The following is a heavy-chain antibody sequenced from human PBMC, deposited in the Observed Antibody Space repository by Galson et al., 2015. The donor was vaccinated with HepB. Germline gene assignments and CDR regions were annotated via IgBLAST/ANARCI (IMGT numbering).Heavy chain of an antibody. CDR1: GYSFTSYW. D-gene: IGHD6-6*01. CDR2: IYPGDSDS. J-gene: IGHJ4*02. CDR3: ARRSIAARRPGVPGAVDY. V-gene: IGHV5-51*01. Sequence: QSGAEVKKPGESLKISCEASGYSFTSYWIGWVRQMPGKGLEWMGIIYPGDSDSRYSPSFEGQVTISADKSINTAYLQWSSLKASDTAMYYCARRSIAARRPGVPGAVDYWGQGALVTVSS.